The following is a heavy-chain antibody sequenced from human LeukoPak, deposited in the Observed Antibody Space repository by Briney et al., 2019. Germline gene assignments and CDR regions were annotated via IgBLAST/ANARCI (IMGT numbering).Heavy chain of an antibody. CDR2: VYSGGST. CDR1: GFKVITNY. V-gene: IGHV3-53*01. CDR3: ARDSSSGWYHDS. Sequence: GGSLRLSCAASGFKVITNYMSWVRQAPGKGLEWVSVVYSGGSTFYADSVKGRFTISRDGSNNTLYLQMNSLRAEDTAVYYCARDSSSGWYHDSWGQGTLVIVSS. J-gene: IGHJ4*02. D-gene: IGHD6-19*01.